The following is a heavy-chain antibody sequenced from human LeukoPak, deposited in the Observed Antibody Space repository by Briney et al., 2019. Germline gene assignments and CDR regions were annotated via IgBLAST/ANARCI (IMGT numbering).Heavy chain of an antibody. J-gene: IGHJ4*02. V-gene: IGHV3-43*02. D-gene: IGHD3-22*01. CDR3: ARESESSGWYDY. CDR1: GYMFHDYA. CDR2: ISRVGGST. Sequence: PGGSLRLSCAGPGYMFHDYAIHWVRQAPGKGVEWVSLISRVGGSTIYADSVKGRFTISRDNSKNSLYLQMNSLRSDDTALYYCARESESSGWYDYWGQGTLVAVSS.